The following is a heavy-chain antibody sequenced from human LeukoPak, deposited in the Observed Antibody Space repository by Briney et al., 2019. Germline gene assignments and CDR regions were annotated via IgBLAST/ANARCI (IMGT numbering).Heavy chain of an antibody. CDR1: GGSISSGSYC. Sequence: SQTLSLTCTVSGGSISSGSYCWSWIRQPAGKGLEWIGRIYTSGSTNYNPSLKSRVTISVDTSKNQFSLKLSSVTAADTAVYYCAREVGYCSGGSCYPANYFDYWGQGTLVTVSS. J-gene: IGHJ4*02. CDR3: AREVGYCSGGSCYPANYFDY. V-gene: IGHV4-61*02. CDR2: IYTSGST. D-gene: IGHD2-15*01.